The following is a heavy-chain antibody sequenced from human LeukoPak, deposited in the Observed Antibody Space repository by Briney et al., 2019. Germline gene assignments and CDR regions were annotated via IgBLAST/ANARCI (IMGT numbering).Heavy chain of an antibody. Sequence: GGSLRLSCAASGFTFSSYVMSWVRQAPGKGLEWVSAISGSGGTTYYADSVKGRFTISRDNYKNKLFLQMNSLRAEDTALYYCAKGYCASFTCYSRFDPWGQGTLVTVSS. D-gene: IGHD2-21*02. CDR1: GFTFSSYV. CDR2: ISGSGGTT. V-gene: IGHV3-23*01. J-gene: IGHJ5*02. CDR3: AKGYCASFTCYSRFDP.